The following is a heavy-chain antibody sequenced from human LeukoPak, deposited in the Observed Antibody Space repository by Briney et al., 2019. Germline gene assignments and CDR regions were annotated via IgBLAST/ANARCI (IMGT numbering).Heavy chain of an antibody. CDR1: GFPFSSYG. V-gene: IGHV3-23*01. J-gene: IGHJ4*02. Sequence: GGSLRLSCAASGFPFSSYGMSWVRQAPGKGLEWVSAISGSAANTFYAVSVKGRVTISRDNSKNALYLQMSSLRAEDTAVYYCAKGRTVSSYDYWGQGTLVTVSS. CDR3: AKGRTVSSYDY. CDR2: ISGSAANT. D-gene: IGHD2-8*02.